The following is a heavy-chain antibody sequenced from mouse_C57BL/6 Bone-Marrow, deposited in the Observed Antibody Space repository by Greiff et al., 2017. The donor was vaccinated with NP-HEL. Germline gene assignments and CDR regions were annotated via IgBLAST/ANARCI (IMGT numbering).Heavy chain of an antibody. D-gene: IGHD2-4*01. J-gene: IGHJ2*01. CDR1: GFTFSSYG. CDR3: ARYDYDPFDY. CDR2: ISSGGSYT. Sequence: VQLKESGGDLVKPGGSLKLSCAASGFTFSSYGMSWVRQTPDKRLEWVATISSGGSYTYYPDSVKGRFTISRDNAKNTLYLQMSSLKSEDTAMYYCARYDYDPFDYWGQGTTLTVSS. V-gene: IGHV5-6*01.